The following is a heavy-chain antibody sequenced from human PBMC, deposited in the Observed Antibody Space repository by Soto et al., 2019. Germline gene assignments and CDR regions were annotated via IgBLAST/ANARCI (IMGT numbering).Heavy chain of an antibody. V-gene: IGHV4-59*01. D-gene: IGHD3-10*01. CDR3: VRSGNSFVGVR. J-gene: IGHJ4*02. Sequence: SETLSITCTVSGASMNNYYGSWVRQPPGKGLEWIGYMFYSGSSNYNSSLKSRVTISVDTSKNQFSLKLSSVTAADTAVYYCVRSGNSFVGVRWVLGTLVTVSS. CDR1: GASMNNYY. CDR2: MFYSGSS.